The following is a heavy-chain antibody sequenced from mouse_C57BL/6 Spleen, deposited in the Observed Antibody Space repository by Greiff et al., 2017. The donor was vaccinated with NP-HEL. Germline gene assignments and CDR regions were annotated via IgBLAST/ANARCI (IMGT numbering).Heavy chain of an antibody. Sequence: QVQLQQSGPGLVQPSQSLSITCTVSGFSLTSYGVHWVRQSPGKGLEWLGVIWRGGSTDYNVAFMSRLSITKDNSKSQVFFKMNSLQADDTAIYYCAKEEVTTVVDWYFDVWGTGTTVTVSS. CDR3: AKEEVTTVVDWYFDV. J-gene: IGHJ1*03. D-gene: IGHD1-1*01. CDR1: GFSLTSYG. CDR2: IWRGGST. V-gene: IGHV2-5*01.